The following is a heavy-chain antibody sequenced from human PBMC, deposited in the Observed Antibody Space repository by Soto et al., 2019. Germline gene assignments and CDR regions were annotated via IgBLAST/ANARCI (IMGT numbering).Heavy chain of an antibody. V-gene: IGHV3-48*02. CDR1: GFIFSAYN. CDR2: ISSGSTTI. CDR3: ARDRGTVTNAVGHDYGMDV. Sequence: GGSLRRSCAASGFIFSAYNMNWARQAPGKGLEWVSYISSGSTTIYYADSVKGRFTISRDNARNLLYLQMNSLRDGDTAVYYCARDRGTVTNAVGHDYGMDVWGQGTTVTVSS. D-gene: IGHD4-17*01. J-gene: IGHJ6*02.